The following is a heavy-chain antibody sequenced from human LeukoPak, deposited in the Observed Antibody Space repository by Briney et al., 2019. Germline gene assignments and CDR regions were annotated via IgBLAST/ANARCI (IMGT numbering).Heavy chain of an antibody. CDR1: GFTFSSYA. Sequence: GGSLRLSCAASGFTFSSYAMSWVRQAPGKGLEWVSAISGCGGSTYYADSVKGRFTISRDNSKNTLYLQMNSLRAEDTAVYYCAKVFMYYYDSSGPNWFDPWGQGTLVTVSS. J-gene: IGHJ5*02. D-gene: IGHD3-22*01. CDR2: ISGCGGST. CDR3: AKVFMYYYDSSGPNWFDP. V-gene: IGHV3-23*01.